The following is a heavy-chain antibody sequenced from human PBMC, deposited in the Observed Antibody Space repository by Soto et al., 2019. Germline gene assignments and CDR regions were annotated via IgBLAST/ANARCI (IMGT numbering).Heavy chain of an antibody. V-gene: IGHV3-23*01. J-gene: IGHJ4*02. D-gene: IGHD3-22*01. CDR2: ISGSGGST. CDR3: AKDMHPNYYYDTSGPVACFDN. Sequence: PGRSLRLSCAASGFPSSSDPMSWVRPAPGKGLEWVSAISGSGGSTYYADSVKGRFIISRDNSKNTLFLYMNSLRAEDTAVYFCAKDMHPNYYYDTSGPVACFDNWGLGTLVTVSS. CDR1: GFPSSSDP.